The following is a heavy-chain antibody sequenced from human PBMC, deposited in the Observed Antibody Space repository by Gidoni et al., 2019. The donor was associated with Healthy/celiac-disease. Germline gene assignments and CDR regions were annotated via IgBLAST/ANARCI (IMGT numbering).Heavy chain of an antibody. D-gene: IGHD7-27*01. CDR3: ARVTGFGRSALDY. J-gene: IGHJ4*02. CDR1: GGPFSDYY. CDR2: INHSGST. Sequence: QVQLHHRRAGPLERPESLALTCVVYGGPFSDYYWSWIRQPPGKGLEWIGEINHSGSTAYNPSLKGRVTISVDTPQNQFSLKLSSVTAADTAVYYCARVTGFGRSALDYWGQGTLVTVSS. V-gene: IGHV4-34*01.